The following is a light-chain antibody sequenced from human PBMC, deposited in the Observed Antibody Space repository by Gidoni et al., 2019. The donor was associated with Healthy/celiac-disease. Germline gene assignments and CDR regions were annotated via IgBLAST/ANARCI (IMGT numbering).Light chain of an antibody. CDR1: QSLLQSNGYND. V-gene: IGKV2-28*01. Sequence: IVMTQPPLSLPVTPGEPAPISCRSSQSLLQSNGYNDLDWYLQKPGQSPQLLIDLGSNRASGVPDRFSGSGSGTDFTLKSSRVEAEDVGVYYCMQALQTTWTFGQGTKVEIK. J-gene: IGKJ1*01. CDR3: MQALQTTWT. CDR2: LGS.